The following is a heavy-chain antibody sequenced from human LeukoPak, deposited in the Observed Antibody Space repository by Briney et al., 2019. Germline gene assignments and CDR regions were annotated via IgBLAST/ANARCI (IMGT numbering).Heavy chain of an antibody. CDR3: ANHLACGSTSCPPFDS. V-gene: IGHV3-64*01. Sequence: GGSLRLSCAASGFTFSSYAMHWVRQAPGKGLEYVSAISSNGGSTYYANSVKGRFTISRDNSKNTLYLQMGSLRAEDTAVYYCANHLACGSTSCPPFDSWGQGTLVTVSS. CDR2: ISSNGGST. D-gene: IGHD2-2*01. CDR1: GFTFSSYA. J-gene: IGHJ4*02.